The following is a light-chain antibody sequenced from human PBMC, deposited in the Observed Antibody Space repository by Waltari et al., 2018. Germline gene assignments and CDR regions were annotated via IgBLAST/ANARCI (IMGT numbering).Light chain of an antibody. V-gene: IGLV2-14*01. CDR3: SSYTSSSPVV. CDR1: SSNVGGDNY. CDR2: DVS. J-gene: IGLJ2*01. Sequence: HSALTQPASVSGSPGQSNTFSCTGPSSNVGGDNYVSWYQQHPGKAPKLMIYDVSKRPSGVSNRFSGSKSGNTASLTISGLQAEDEADYYCSSYTSSSPVVFGGGTKLTVL.